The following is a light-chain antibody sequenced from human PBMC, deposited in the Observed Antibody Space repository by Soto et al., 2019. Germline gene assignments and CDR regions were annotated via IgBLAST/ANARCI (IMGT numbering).Light chain of an antibody. CDR3: HQRQSWPRT. J-gene: IGKJ1*01. V-gene: IGKV3-11*01. Sequence: EMVLTQSPDTLSSFPGDRVTLSCLASQYINTRLAWYQHRPGQAPRLLIYQTSIRAAGIPARFSASGSGTDFTLTISDVQPEDFALYYCHQRQSWPRTFGQGTKVDIK. CDR2: QTS. CDR1: QYINTR.